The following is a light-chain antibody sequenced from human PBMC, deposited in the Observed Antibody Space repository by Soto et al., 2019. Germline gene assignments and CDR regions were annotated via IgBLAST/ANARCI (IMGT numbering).Light chain of an antibody. CDR1: QSFSRTH. CDR3: QQSGSSPWT. J-gene: IGKJ1*01. V-gene: IGKV3-20*01. CDR2: GAS. Sequence: EIVLTQSPGTLSLSPGERATLSCRASQSFSRTHLAWYQQKPGQPPRLLIYGASSRAADIPDRFSGSGSGTDFTLTISRLEPEDFAVYYCQQSGSSPWTFGQGTKVEIK.